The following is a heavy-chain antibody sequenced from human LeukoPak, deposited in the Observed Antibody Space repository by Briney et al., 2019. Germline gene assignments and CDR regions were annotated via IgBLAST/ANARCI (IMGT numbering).Heavy chain of an antibody. J-gene: IGHJ4*02. V-gene: IGHV1-69*04. CDR3: ARGYDSSGYYHSDFDY. Sequence: ASVKVSCKASGGTFSSYAISWVRQAPGQGLKWMGRIIPIFGIANYAQKFQGRVTITADKSTSTAYMELSSLRSEDTAVYYCARGYDSSGYYHSDFDYWGQGTLVTVSS. CDR1: GGTFSSYA. D-gene: IGHD3-22*01. CDR2: IIPIFGIA.